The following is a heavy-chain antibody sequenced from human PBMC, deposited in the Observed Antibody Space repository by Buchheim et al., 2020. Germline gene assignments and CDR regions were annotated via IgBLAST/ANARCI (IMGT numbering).Heavy chain of an antibody. D-gene: IGHD2-21*02. V-gene: IGHV4-4*02. CDR3: ARDPYGDGSFDY. CDR2: IFHSGSA. Sequence: QLQLQESGPGLVKPSETLSLTCAVSTGSISSRNWWTWVRQPPGKGLEWIGEIFHSGSASYNPSLKSRVSISVDQSKNQFSLNLSSVTAADTAVYYCARDPYGDGSFDYWGQGTL. CDR1: TGSISSRNW. J-gene: IGHJ4*02.